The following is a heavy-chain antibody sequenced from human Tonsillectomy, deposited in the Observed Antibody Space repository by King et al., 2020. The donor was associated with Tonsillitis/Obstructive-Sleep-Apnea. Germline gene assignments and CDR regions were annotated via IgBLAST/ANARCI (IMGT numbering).Heavy chain of an antibody. CDR3: ANDMSAGGGRFLESRVPYYYYYYYMDV. CDR1: GFTFDDYT. D-gene: IGHD3-3*01. Sequence: VQLVESGGVVVQPGGSLRLSCAASGFTFDDYTMHWVRQAPGKGLEWVSLISWDGGSTYYADSVKGRFTISRDNSKNSLYLQMNSLRTEDTALYYCANDMSAGGGRFLESRVPYYYYYYYMDVWGKGTTVTVSS. CDR2: ISWDGGST. V-gene: IGHV3-43*01. J-gene: IGHJ6*03.